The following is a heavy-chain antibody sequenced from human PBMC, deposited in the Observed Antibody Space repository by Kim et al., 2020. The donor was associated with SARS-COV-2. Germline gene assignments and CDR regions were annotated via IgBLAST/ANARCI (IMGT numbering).Heavy chain of an antibody. Sequence: TYYNPSLKSRVTISVDTSKNQFSLKLSSVTAADTAVYYCARDSLYGDYDYWGQGTLVTVSS. J-gene: IGHJ4*02. CDR3: ARDSLYGDYDY. CDR2: T. V-gene: IGHV4-31*02. D-gene: IGHD4-17*01.